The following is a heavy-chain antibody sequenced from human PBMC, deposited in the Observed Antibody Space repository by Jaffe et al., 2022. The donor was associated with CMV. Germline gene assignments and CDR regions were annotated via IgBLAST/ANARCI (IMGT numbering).Heavy chain of an antibody. Sequence: QVQLVQSGAEVKKPGASVKVSCKASGYTFTGYYMHWVRQAPGQGLEWMGWINPNSGGTNYAQKFQGRVTMTRDTSISTAYMELSRLRSDDTAVYYCARLEDGSGSYYPADAEPFDYWGQGTLVTVSS. V-gene: IGHV1-2*02. J-gene: IGHJ4*02. CDR2: INPNSGGT. CDR1: GYTFTGYY. D-gene: IGHD3-10*01. CDR3: ARLEDGSGSYYPADAEPFDY.